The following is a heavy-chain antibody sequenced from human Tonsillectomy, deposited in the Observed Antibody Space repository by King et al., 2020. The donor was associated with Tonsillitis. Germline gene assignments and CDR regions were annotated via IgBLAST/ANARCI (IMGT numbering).Heavy chain of an antibody. J-gene: IGHJ3*02. CDR2: IYYNGST. D-gene: IGHD2/OR15-2a*01. Sequence: QLQESGPGLVKPSETLSLTCTVSVGSISSYYWSWIRQPPGKGLEWFGYIYYNGSTNYNPSLKSRVTISVDMSKNQFSLNLSSVTAADTAVFYCAKNIPGSDAFDIWGQGTMVTVSS. V-gene: IGHV4-59*01. CDR1: VGSISSYY. CDR3: AKNIPGSDAFDI.